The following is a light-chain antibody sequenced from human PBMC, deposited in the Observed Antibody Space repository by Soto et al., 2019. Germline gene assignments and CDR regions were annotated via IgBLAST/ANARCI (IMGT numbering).Light chain of an antibody. Sequence: DIPMTQSPSTVSASVGDRVTITCRASQSISSWLAWYQQKPGKAPNLLIYAASTLETGVPSRFSGSGYGTEFTLTIASLQPDDSASYYCQQYNSFSKTFGRGTKVEIK. CDR2: AAS. J-gene: IGKJ4*02. CDR1: QSISSW. CDR3: QQYNSFSKT. V-gene: IGKV1-5*01.